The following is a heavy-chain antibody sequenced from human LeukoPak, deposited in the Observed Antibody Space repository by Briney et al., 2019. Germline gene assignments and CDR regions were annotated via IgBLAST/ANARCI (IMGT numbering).Heavy chain of an antibody. D-gene: IGHD2-15*01. CDR2: IYHSGTT. Sequence: SETLSLTCAVSGVSISRGGYAWNWIRQPPGKGLEWIAYIYHSGTTYYNPSLKSRATISVDTSKNQFSLKLSSVTAADTAVYYCARDPIPIYCSGGSCSTYYFDYWGQGTLVTVSS. CDR1: GVSISRGGYA. CDR3: ARDPIPIYCSGGSCSTYYFDY. V-gene: IGHV4-30-4*07. J-gene: IGHJ4*02.